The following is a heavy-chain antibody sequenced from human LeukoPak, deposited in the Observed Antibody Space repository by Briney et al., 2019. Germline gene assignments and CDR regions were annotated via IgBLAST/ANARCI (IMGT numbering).Heavy chain of an antibody. CDR2: ISSSSSTM. V-gene: IGHV3-48*01. CDR1: GFTFSVYS. CDR3: AKSDAFNI. J-gene: IGHJ3*02. Sequence: PGGSLRLSCAASGFTFSVYSMNWVRQAPGKGLEWVSYISSSSSTMSYADSVKGRLTISRDNAKNSLYLQMNSLRAEDTAVYYCAKSDAFNIWGQGTMVTVSS.